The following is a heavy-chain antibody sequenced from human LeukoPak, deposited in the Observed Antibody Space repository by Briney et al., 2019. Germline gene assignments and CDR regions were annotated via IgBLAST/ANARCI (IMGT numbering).Heavy chain of an antibody. CDR2: IYYSGNT. J-gene: IGHJ4*02. CDR3: VRWAVGATFDY. V-gene: IGHV4-39*01. CDR1: GGSISSSSDY. D-gene: IGHD1-26*01. Sequence: PSETLSLTCTVSGGSISSSSDYWGWSRQPPGRGVEWIESIYYSGNTYYTSSLKSRVTISVDTSKNQFSLKLSSVTAADTAVYYCVRWAVGATFDYWGQGTLVTVSS.